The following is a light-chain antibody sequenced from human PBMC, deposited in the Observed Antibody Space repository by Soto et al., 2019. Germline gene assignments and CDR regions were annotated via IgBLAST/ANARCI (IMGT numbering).Light chain of an antibody. J-gene: IGKJ1*01. Sequence: EIVMTQSPATLSVSPGERATLSCRASQSVSSNLAWYQQKPGQAPRLLIHGASTRATGTPARFSGSGSGTEFTLTISSLQSEDFAVYYCQQYGSSGTFGQGTKVEIK. V-gene: IGKV3-15*01. CDR3: QQYGSSGT. CDR2: GAS. CDR1: QSVSSN.